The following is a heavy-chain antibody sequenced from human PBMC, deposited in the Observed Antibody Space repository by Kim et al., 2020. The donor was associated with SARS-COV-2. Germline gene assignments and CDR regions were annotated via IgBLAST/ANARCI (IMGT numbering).Heavy chain of an antibody. Sequence: SETLSLTCAVSGGSFSGYYWSWIRQPPGKGLEWIGEINHSGSTNYNPSLKSRVTISVDTSKNQFSLKLSSVTAADTAVYYCARCGYQVPGAVAGTYNWFEPSGPGTLVTAS. D-gene: IGHD6-19*01. V-gene: IGHV4-34*01. J-gene: IGHJ5*02. CDR1: GGSFSGYY. CDR3: ARCGYQVPGAVAGTYNWFEP. CDR2: INHSGST.